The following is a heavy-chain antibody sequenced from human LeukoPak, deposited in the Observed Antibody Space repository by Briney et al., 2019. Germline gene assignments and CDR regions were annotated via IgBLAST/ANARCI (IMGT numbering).Heavy chain of an antibody. J-gene: IGHJ4*02. Sequence: PSQTLSLTCAVSGGSISSGSYYWSWIRQPAGKGLEWIGRIYTSGSTKYNPSLKSQVIISVDTSKNQFSLKLSSVTAADTAVYYCARHSLILTGYPFDYWGQGTLVTVSS. CDR1: GGSISSGSYY. D-gene: IGHD3-9*01. CDR2: IYTSGST. V-gene: IGHV4-61*02. CDR3: ARHSLILTGYPFDY.